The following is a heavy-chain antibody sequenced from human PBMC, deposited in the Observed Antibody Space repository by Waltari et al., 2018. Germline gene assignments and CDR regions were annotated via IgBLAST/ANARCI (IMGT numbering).Heavy chain of an antibody. CDR1: GFTFSSYA. Sequence: EVQLLESGGGLVQPGGSLRLSCAASGFTFSSYAMSWVRQAPGKGLEWVSAISGSGGSTYYADSVKGRFTISRDKSKNTLYLQMNRLRAEDTAVYFCARVSRRTYRSPVPGRHYYYGMDVWGQGTTVTVSS. D-gene: IGHD1-1*01. CDR2: ISGSGGST. CDR3: ARVSRRTYRSPVPGRHYYYGMDV. J-gene: IGHJ6*02. V-gene: IGHV3-23*01.